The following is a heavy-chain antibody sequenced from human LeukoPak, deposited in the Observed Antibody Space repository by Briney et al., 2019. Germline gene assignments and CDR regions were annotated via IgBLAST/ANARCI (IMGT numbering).Heavy chain of an antibody. V-gene: IGHV3-15*01. D-gene: IGHD2-21*02. CDR2: IKSKADGATT. Sequence: GGSLRLSCVATGFTFSSAWMSWVRQAPGKGLEWVGRIKSKADGATTDYAAPAKGRFTISRDDSKNTLYLQLNSLKTEDTAVYYCKGGLHDAYDIWGQGTMVTVSS. J-gene: IGHJ3*02. CDR3: KGGLHDAYDI. CDR1: GFTFSSAW.